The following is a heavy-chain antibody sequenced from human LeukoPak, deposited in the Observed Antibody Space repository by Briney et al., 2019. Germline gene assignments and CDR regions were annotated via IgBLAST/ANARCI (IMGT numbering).Heavy chain of an antibody. CDR2: IDTTGDT. CDR1: GFTFSTYD. CDR3: ARDRGGGHMDV. D-gene: IGHD2-15*01. J-gene: IGHJ6*03. Sequence: GGSLRLSCAASGFTFSTYDMHWVRQATGKGLEWVSAIDTTGDTYYPGSVKGRFTISRENAKNSLYLQMNSLRAGDTAVYYCARDRGGGHMDVWGKGTTVTVSS. V-gene: IGHV3-13*01.